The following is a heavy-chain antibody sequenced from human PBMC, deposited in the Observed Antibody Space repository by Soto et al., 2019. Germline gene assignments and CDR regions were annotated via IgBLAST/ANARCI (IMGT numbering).Heavy chain of an antibody. CDR3: AAGGGLPRYD. V-gene: IGHV4-30-2*01. J-gene: IGHJ4*02. CDR2: IYQSGST. Sequence: QLQLQESGSGLVKPSQTLSLTCAVSGGSISSGGYSWSWIRQPPGKGLEWIGYIYQSGSTYYNPSLKSRVTISVDRSKNQFSLKLSSVTAADTAVYYCAAGGGLPRYDWGQGTLVTVSS. CDR1: GGSISSGGYS. D-gene: IGHD5-12*01.